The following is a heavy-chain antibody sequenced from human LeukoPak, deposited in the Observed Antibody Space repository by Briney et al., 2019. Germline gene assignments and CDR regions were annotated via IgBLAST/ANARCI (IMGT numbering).Heavy chain of an antibody. Sequence: ASVKVSCKAFGYTFIDYCMHWVRQAPRQGLEWMGWINPNSGDTKFAQKFQGRVTMTRDTSISTAYMELNRLRTDDTAVYYCALLTYDILTGYYKDFDYWGQGTLVTVSS. CDR2: INPNSGDT. CDR1: GYTFIDYC. D-gene: IGHD3-9*01. J-gene: IGHJ4*02. V-gene: IGHV1-2*02. CDR3: ALLTYDILTGYYKDFDY.